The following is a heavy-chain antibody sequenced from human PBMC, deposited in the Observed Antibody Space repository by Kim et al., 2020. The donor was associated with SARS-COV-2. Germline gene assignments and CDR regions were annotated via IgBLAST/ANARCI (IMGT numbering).Heavy chain of an antibody. D-gene: IGHD6-19*01. CDR1: GFTFSSYS. V-gene: IGHV3-21*01. CDR2: ISSSSSYI. CDR3: ARGRRLIELKAIAVVPEYGYYYYGMDV. J-gene: IGHJ6*02. Sequence: GGSLRLSCAASGFTFSSYSMNWVRQAPGKGLEWVSSISSSSSYIYYADSVKGRFTISRDNAKNSLYLQMNSLRAEDTAVYYCARGRRLIELKAIAVVPEYGYYYYGMDVWGQGTTVTVSS.